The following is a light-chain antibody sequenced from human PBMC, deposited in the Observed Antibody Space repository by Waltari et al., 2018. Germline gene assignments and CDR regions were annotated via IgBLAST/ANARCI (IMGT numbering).Light chain of an antibody. J-gene: IGKJ4*01. V-gene: IGKV4-1*01. CDR2: WAS. CDR3: QQYYNAPLT. CDR1: QRGLKTSHNKNY. Sequence: DIVMTQSPDSLAGSLGEGASISLKAIQRGLKTSHNKNYLAWYQQKPGQPPKLLFYWASTRESGVPDRFSSSGSGTDFTLTISSLQAEDVAIYYCQQYYNAPLTFGGGTKVEIK.